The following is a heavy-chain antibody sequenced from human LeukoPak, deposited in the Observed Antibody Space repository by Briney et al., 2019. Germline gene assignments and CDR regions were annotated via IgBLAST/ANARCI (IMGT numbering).Heavy chain of an antibody. D-gene: IGHD3-10*01. V-gene: IGHV3-23*01. Sequence: GGSLRLSCAASGFTLSSYAMSWVRQAPGKGLEWVSAISGSGGSTYYADSVKGRFTISRDNSKNTLYLQMNSLRAEDTAVYYCAKSMVRGVIITRNLYYGMDVWGQGTTVTVSS. CDR3: AKSMVRGVIITRNLYYGMDV. CDR1: GFTLSSYA. J-gene: IGHJ6*02. CDR2: ISGSGGST.